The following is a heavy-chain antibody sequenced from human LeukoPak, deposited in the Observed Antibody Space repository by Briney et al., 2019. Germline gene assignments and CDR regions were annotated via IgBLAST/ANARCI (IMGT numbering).Heavy chain of an antibody. V-gene: IGHV3-9*01. J-gene: IGHJ5*02. D-gene: IGHD3-10*01. CDR1: GFTFDDYA. Sequence: GRSLRLSCAASGFTFDDYAMHWVRQAPGKGLEWVSGISWNSGSIGYADSVKGRFTISRDNAKNSLYLQMYSLRAEDTALYYCAKGGVRGVIISNWFDPWGQGTLVTVSS. CDR3: AKGGVRGVIISNWFDP. CDR2: ISWNSGSI.